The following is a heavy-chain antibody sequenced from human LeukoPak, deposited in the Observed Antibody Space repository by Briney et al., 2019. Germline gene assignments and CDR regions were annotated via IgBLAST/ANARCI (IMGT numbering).Heavy chain of an antibody. D-gene: IGHD3-22*01. CDR2: IVVGSGNT. CDR3: AADAYYYDGSGYYLDY. V-gene: IGHV1-58*02. Sequence: SVKVSCKASGFTFTSSAMQWVRQTRGQRLEWIGWIVVGSGNTNYAQKFQERVTITRDMSTSTAYMQLSSLRSDDTAVYYCAADAYYYDGSGYYLDYWGQGTLVTVSS. CDR1: GFTFTSSA. J-gene: IGHJ4*02.